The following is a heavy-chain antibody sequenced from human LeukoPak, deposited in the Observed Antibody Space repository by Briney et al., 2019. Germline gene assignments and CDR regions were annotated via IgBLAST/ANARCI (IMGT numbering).Heavy chain of an antibody. CDR2: INPNSGGT. CDR3: ARAHHRENWFDP. CDR1: GYTFTGYY. V-gene: IGHV1-2*02. J-gene: IGHJ5*02. Sequence: GASVKVSCKAPGYTFTGYYMHWARQAPGQGLEWMGWINPNSGGTNYAQKFQGRVTMTRDTSISTAYMELSRLRSDDTAVYYCARAHHRENWFDPWGQGTLVTVSS.